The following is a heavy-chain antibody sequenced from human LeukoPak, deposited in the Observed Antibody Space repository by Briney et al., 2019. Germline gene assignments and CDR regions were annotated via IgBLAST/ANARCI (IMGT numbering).Heavy chain of an antibody. CDR1: GYTFTSYA. CDR3: AREGSAHYYDSSDIAFDY. V-gene: IGHV7-4-1*02. J-gene: IGHJ4*02. CDR2: INTDTGNP. Sequence: ASVKVSCKASGYTFTSYAMNWVRQAPGQGLEWMGWINTDTGNPTYAQGFTGRFVFSLDTSVNTAYLQISSLKAEDTAVYYCAREGSAHYYDSSDIAFDYWGQGTLVTVSS. D-gene: IGHD3-22*01.